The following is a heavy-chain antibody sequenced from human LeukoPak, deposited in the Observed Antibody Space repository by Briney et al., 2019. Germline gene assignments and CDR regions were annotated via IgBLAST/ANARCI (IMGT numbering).Heavy chain of an antibody. CDR2: ISGTGFTT. D-gene: IGHD1-26*01. CDR3: TKDVQVGPTRGFFDF. Sequence: PGGSLRLSCAASGFTFSSYTMSWVRQAPGKGLEWISVISGTGFTTYHTDSVKGRFTISRDNSKNILYLQMDGLRAEDTAIYFCTKDVQVGPTRGFFDFWGLGTLVTVSS. J-gene: IGHJ4*03. V-gene: IGHV3-23*01. CDR1: GFTFSSYT.